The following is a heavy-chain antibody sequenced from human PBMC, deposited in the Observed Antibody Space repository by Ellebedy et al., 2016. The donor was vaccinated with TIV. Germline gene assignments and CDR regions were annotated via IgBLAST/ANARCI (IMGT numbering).Heavy chain of an antibody. CDR1: GFTFSSYS. CDR2: ISSSSIYI. Sequence: PGGSLRLSCAASGFTFSSYSINWVRQAPGKGLEWVSSISSSSIYIYYADSVKGRFTISRDNAKNSLYLQMNSLRVEDTAVYYCARDAEGYCTNGVCYTSLDYWGQGTLVTVSS. CDR3: ARDAEGYCTNGVCYTSLDY. J-gene: IGHJ4*02. D-gene: IGHD2-8*01. V-gene: IGHV3-21*01.